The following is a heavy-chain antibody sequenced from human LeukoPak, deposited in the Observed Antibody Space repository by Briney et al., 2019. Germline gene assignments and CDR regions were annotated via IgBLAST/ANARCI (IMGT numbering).Heavy chain of an antibody. CDR2: IYYSRST. CDR3: ARRYSGYDSFDAFDI. Sequence: SETLSLTCTASGGSVSSGSYYWSWIRPPPGKGLEWIGYIYYSRSTYYNPYLKSRVTISVDTSKNQFSLKLSSVTAADTAVYYCARRYSGYDSFDAFDIWGQGTMVTVSS. D-gene: IGHD5-12*01. J-gene: IGHJ3*02. V-gene: IGHV4-61*01. CDR1: GGSVSSGSYY.